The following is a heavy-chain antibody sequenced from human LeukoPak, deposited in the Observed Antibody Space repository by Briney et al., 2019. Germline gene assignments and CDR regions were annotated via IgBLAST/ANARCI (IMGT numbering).Heavy chain of an antibody. Sequence: SVKVSCKASGGTFSSYAISWVRQAPGQGLEWMGRVIPIFGTANYAQKVQGRVTISTDESTSTAYMELSSLRSEDTAVYYCARAPTAYCGGDCYFDYWGQGTLVTVSS. D-gene: IGHD2-21*02. J-gene: IGHJ4*02. CDR1: GGTFSSYA. CDR2: VIPIFGTA. CDR3: ARAPTAYCGGDCYFDY. V-gene: IGHV1-69*05.